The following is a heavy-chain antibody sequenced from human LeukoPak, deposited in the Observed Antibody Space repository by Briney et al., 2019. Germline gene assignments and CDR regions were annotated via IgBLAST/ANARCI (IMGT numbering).Heavy chain of an antibody. V-gene: IGHV3-21*06. J-gene: IGHJ6*03. Sequence: GGSLRLSCAASGFIFSTYSMNWVRLAPGKGLEWVSSITSSSTYIYYADSVKGRFTISRDNAKNSLYLQMNSLRAEDTAVYYCARGWSDVGKHYYYMDVWGKGTTVTVSS. CDR2: ITSSSTYI. CDR3: ARGWSDVGKHYYYMDV. CDR1: GFIFSTYS. D-gene: IGHD1-1*01.